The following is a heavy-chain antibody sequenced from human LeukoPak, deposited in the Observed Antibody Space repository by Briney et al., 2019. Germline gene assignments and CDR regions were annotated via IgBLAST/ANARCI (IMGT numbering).Heavy chain of an antibody. D-gene: IGHD4-23*01. J-gene: IGHJ4*02. CDR1: GYTFTGYY. CDR3: ARDGHGGNSFDF. Sequence: EASVKVSCKASGYTFTGYYMHWVRQAPGQGVEWMGWINANSGGTDYAQKFQDRVTMTRDTSISTAYVELSRLTSDDTAVYYCARDGHGGNSFDFWGQGTLVTVSS. CDR2: INANSGGT. V-gene: IGHV1-2*02.